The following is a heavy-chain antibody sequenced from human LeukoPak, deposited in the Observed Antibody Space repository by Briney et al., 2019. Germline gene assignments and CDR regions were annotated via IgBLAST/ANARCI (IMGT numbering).Heavy chain of an antibody. CDR2: IKQDGSEK. Sequence: LGGSLRLSCAASGFTFSSYWMSWVRQAPGKGLEWVANIKQDGSEKYYVDSVKGRFTISRDNAKNSLYLQMNSLRAEDTAVYYCARDEYGLYYDSSGLAFDAFDIWGQGTMVTVSS. V-gene: IGHV3-7*01. D-gene: IGHD3-22*01. J-gene: IGHJ3*02. CDR3: ARDEYGLYYDSSGLAFDAFDI. CDR1: GFTFSSYW.